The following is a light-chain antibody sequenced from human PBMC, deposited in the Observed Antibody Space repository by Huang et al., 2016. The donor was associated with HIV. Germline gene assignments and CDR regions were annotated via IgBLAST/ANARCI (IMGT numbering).Light chain of an antibody. V-gene: IGKV3-15*01. CDR1: QSVTSN. J-gene: IGKJ1*01. Sequence: EVVMTQSPAILSVSPGERAPLSCRASQSVTSNLAWYQQKPGQAPRLLIYSASTRATGTPARFSGSVSGTEFTLTISSLQSEDFAVYYCQHYNNWPWWTFGQGTKVEIK. CDR3: QHYNNWPWWT. CDR2: SAS.